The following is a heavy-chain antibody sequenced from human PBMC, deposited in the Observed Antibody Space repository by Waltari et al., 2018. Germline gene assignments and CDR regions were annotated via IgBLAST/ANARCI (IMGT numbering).Heavy chain of an antibody. CDR3: ARGFSPDYFFDY. Sequence: QVQLVQSGAEVKKPGASVQISCKASGYSFINYYLHWVRQAPGQGLEWMGMIDPGHGSTNYAQKFQDRVTVTRDTSTNTVYMELSSLRSEDTAIFYCARGFSPDYFFDYWGQGTLVTVSS. D-gene: IGHD2-21*01. J-gene: IGHJ4*02. CDR2: IDPGHGST. CDR1: GYSFINYY. V-gene: IGHV1-46*01.